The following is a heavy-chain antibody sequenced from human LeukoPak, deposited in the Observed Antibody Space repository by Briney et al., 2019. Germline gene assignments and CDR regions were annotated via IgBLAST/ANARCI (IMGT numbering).Heavy chain of an antibody. CDR2: INPNSGVT. CDR3: AKGFMSAAGPFDY. Sequence: ASVKVSCRASGYTFSDYYIHFVRQAPGQGLEWMGRINPNSGVTNFAPNFRVRVTMTRDTSMNTAYMQLSGLTSDDTAVYFCAKGFMSAAGPFDYWGQGTLVTVSS. V-gene: IGHV1-2*06. CDR1: GYTFSDYY. J-gene: IGHJ4*02. D-gene: IGHD6-13*01.